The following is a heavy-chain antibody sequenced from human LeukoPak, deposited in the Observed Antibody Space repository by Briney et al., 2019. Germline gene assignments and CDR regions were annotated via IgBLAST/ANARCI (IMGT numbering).Heavy chain of an antibody. CDR1: DGSISSSNYY. D-gene: IGHD1-14*01. J-gene: IGHJ4*02. CDR3: ARSRITSTFDN. CDR2: IYYSGDT. Sequence: PSETLSLTCTVSDGSISSSNYYWGWIRQPPGKRLEWIGSIYYSGDTYYNPSLKSRVTISVDTSKNQFSLKLSSVTAADTAVYYCARSRITSTFDNWGQGTLVTVSS. V-gene: IGHV4-39*01.